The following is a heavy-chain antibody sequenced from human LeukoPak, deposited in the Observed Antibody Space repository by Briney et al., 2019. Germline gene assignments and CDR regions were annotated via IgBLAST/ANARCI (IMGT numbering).Heavy chain of an antibody. Sequence: GGSLRLSCVASGFTFSSYSMNWVRQAPGKGLEWVSCISSTSTYIYYADSVKGRFTISRDNAKNSVYLQMNSLRVDDTAVYYCTRAVAAADFSPGYWGQGTLVTVSS. CDR3: TRAVAAADFSPGY. CDR1: GFTFSSYS. D-gene: IGHD6-13*01. V-gene: IGHV3-21*01. CDR2: ISSTSTYI. J-gene: IGHJ4*02.